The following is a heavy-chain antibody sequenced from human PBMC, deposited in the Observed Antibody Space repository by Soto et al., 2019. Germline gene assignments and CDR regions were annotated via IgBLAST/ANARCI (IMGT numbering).Heavy chain of an antibody. CDR3: ARRDTMVRRPRYYGMDV. D-gene: IGHD3-10*01. CDR2: IYYSGST. Sequence: SETLSLTCTVSGGSISSSSYYWGWIRQPPGKGLEWIGSIYYSGSTYYNPSLKSRVTISVDTSKNQFSLKLSSVTAADTAVYYCARRDTMVRRPRYYGMDVWGQGTTVTVSS. CDR1: GGSISSSSYY. V-gene: IGHV4-39*01. J-gene: IGHJ6*02.